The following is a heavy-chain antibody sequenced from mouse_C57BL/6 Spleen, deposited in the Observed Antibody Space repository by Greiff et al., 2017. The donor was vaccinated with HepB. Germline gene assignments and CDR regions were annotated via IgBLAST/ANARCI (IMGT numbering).Heavy chain of an antibody. CDR2: IYPGDGDT. CDR3: AREVILGRGAMDY. CDR1: GYAFSSYW. D-gene: IGHD4-1*01. V-gene: IGHV1-80*01. J-gene: IGHJ4*01. Sequence: VQLQQSGAELVKPGASVKISCKASGYAFSSYWMNWVKQRPGKGLEWIGQIYPGDGDTNYNGKFKGKATLTADKSSSTAYMQRSSLTSEDSAVYFCAREVILGRGAMDYWGQGTSVTVSS.